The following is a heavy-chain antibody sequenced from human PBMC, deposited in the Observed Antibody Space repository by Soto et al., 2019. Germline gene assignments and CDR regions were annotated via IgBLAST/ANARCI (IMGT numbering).Heavy chain of an antibody. Sequence: SVNVSCKASGGTFSSYAISWVRQAPGQGLEWMGGIIPIFGTANYAQKFQGRVTITADESTSTAYMELSSLRSEDTAVYYCARDHSIAAAGHYYYGMDVWGQGTTVTVSS. CDR3: ARDHSIAAAGHYYYGMDV. CDR1: GGTFSSYA. V-gene: IGHV1-69*13. CDR2: IIPIFGTA. D-gene: IGHD6-13*01. J-gene: IGHJ6*02.